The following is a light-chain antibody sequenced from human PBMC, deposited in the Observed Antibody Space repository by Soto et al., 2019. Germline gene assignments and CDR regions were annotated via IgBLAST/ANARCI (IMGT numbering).Light chain of an antibody. CDR2: GAS. CDR1: QSVSSNY. Sequence: EIVLTQSPGTLSVSPGERVTISCRASQSVSSNYLAWYQQRPGQAPRLLIFGASYRATGIPDRFSGSGSGTDFTLTIGRLEPEDFAVYYCQQYSSSPPEFTFGPGTKVDIK. J-gene: IGKJ3*01. V-gene: IGKV3-20*01. CDR3: QQYSSSPPEFT.